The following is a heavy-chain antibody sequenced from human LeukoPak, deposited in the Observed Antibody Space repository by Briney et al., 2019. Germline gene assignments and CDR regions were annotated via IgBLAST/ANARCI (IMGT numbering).Heavy chain of an antibody. CDR1: GFTFNTYG. Sequence: GGSLRLSCAASGFTFNTYGMSWVRQSPGKGLEWVSDISGGGGATDYADSVKGRFTISRDNSQNTLYLQLNSLRAEDTAVYYCAGGGYDSRDYYQYYFDYWGQGTLVTVSS. D-gene: IGHD3-22*01. CDR2: ISGGGGAT. J-gene: IGHJ4*02. V-gene: IGHV3-23*01. CDR3: AGGGYDSRDYYQYYFDY.